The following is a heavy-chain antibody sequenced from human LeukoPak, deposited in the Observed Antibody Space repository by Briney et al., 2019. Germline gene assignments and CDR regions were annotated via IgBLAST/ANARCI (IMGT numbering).Heavy chain of an antibody. V-gene: IGHV3-30*18. Sequence: GGSLRLSCAASGFTFSIYGMHWVRQAPGKGLEWVAVISYDGSNKYYADSVKGRFTISRDNSKNTLYLQMNSLRAEDTAVYYCAKNSGGFPIHYFDYWGQGTLVTVSS. CDR1: GFTFSIYG. CDR3: AKNSGGFPIHYFDY. D-gene: IGHD1-26*01. CDR2: ISYDGSNK. J-gene: IGHJ4*02.